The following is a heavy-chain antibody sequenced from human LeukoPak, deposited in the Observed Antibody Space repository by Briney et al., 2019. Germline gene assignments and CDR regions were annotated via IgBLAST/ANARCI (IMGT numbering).Heavy chain of an antibody. V-gene: IGHV4-59*08. CDR3: ARLKTDYGVNDYYFDY. CDR2: IYYTGST. J-gene: IGHJ4*02. D-gene: IGHD4-23*01. CDR1: GGSISNYY. Sequence: PSETLSLTCTVSGGSISNYYWSWIRQPPGKGLEWIGYIYYTGSTNYNPSLKSRVTISVDTSKNQFSLRLSSVTAADTAVYYCARLKTDYGVNDYYFDYWGQGTLVTVSS.